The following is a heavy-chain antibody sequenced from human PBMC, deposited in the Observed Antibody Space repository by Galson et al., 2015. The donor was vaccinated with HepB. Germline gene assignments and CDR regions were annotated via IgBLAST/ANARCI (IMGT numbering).Heavy chain of an antibody. CDR2: TYYRSKWYN. CDR3: ARGYSGYDLPGYFDY. CDR1: GDSVSSNSAA. D-gene: IGHD5-12*01. V-gene: IGHV6-1*01. J-gene: IGHJ4*02. Sequence: CAISGDSVSSNSAAWNWIRQSPSRGLEWLGGTYYRSKWYNDYAVSVKSRITINPDTSKNQFSLQLNSVTPEDTAVYYCARGYSGYDLPGYFDYWGQGTLVTVSS.